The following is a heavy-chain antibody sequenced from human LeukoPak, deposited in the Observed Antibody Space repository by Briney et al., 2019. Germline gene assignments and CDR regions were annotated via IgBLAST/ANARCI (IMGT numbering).Heavy chain of an antibody. CDR1: GFTFSSYS. D-gene: IGHD4-17*01. CDR3: AKAPTPGDYTDY. J-gene: IGHJ4*02. V-gene: IGHV3-21*04. CDR2: ISSSSSYI. Sequence: PGGSLRLSCAASGFTFSSYSMNWVRQAPGKGLEWVSSISSSSSYIYYADSVKGRFTISRDNSKNTLYLQMNSLRAEDTAVYYCAKAPTPGDYTDYWGQGTLVTVSS.